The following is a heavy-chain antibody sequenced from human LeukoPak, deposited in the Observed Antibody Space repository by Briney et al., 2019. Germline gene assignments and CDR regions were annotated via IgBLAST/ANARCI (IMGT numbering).Heavy chain of an antibody. J-gene: IGHJ6*03. CDR2: INHSGST. Sequence: SETLSLTCAVDGGSFSGYYWSWIRRPPGKGLEWIGEINHSGSTNYNPSLKSRVTISVDTSKNQFSLKLSSVTAADTAVYYCARVPYYYDSSGYYCGPYYYYYMDVCGKGTTVTVSS. CDR1: GGSFSGYY. CDR3: ARVPYYYDSSGYYCGPYYYYYMDV. V-gene: IGHV4-34*01. D-gene: IGHD3-22*01.